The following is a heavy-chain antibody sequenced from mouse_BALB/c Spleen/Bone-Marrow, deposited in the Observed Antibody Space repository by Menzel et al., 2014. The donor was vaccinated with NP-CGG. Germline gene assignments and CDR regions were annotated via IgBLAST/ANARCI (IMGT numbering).Heavy chain of an antibody. V-gene: IGHV1-54*01. Sequence: QVQLQQSGAELVMPGTSVKVSCKASGYAFTNYLIEWVKQRPGQGLVWIGVINPGSGGTNYNEKFKGKATLTADKSSSTAYMQLSSLTSDDSAVYFCARSGYGNYFYAMDYWGQGTSVTVSS. D-gene: IGHD2-10*02. J-gene: IGHJ4*01. CDR2: INPGSGGT. CDR1: GYAFTNYL. CDR3: ARSGYGNYFYAMDY.